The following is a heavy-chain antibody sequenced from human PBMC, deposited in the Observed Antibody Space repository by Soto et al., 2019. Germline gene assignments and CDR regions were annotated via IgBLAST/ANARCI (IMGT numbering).Heavy chain of an antibody. Sequence: QVQLVQSGAEVKKPGSSVKVSCNASGGTFSSYTISWVRQAPGQGLEWMGRIIPILGIANYAQKFQGRVTITADKSTITAYMELSSLRSEDTAVYYCARAREDYFDYWGQGTLVTVSS. D-gene: IGHD1-26*01. CDR3: ARAREDYFDY. V-gene: IGHV1-69*02. CDR1: GGTFSSYT. J-gene: IGHJ4*02. CDR2: IIPILGIA.